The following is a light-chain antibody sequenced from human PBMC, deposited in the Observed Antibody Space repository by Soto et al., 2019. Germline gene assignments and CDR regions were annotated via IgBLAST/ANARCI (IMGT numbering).Light chain of an antibody. V-gene: IGLV2-11*01. J-gene: IGLJ3*02. Sequence: QSVLTQPRSVSGSPGQSVTISCTGRSGDVGGYNYVSWYQQHPGKAPKLMSYDVTQRPAGVPDPFSGSKSGNTASLTISWLQAHCEAGYYCCSYAGRSWLFGGGPTLTV. CDR1: SGDVGGYNY. CDR2: DVT. CDR3: CSYAGRSWL.